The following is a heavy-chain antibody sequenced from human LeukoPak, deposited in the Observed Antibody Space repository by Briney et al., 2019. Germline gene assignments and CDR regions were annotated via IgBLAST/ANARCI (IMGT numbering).Heavy chain of an antibody. Sequence: SETLSLTCTVSGGSINSYYWSWIRQTPGKGLEWIGYISYSGSTNYNPSLKSRVTISLGTSKNQCFLKLNSVTAADTALYYCARGNADWGQGTLVTVSS. CDR1: GGSINSYY. CDR2: ISYSGST. CDR3: ARGNAD. J-gene: IGHJ4*02. V-gene: IGHV4-59*01.